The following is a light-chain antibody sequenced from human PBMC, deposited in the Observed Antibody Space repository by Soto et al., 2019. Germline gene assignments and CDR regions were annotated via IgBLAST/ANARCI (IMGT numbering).Light chain of an antibody. Sequence: QSVLNQPASLSGSPGQSITISCTGTSSDVGGYNYVSWYQQHPGKAPKLMIYDVSNRPSGVSNRFSGSKSGNTASLTISGLQAEDEADYYCSSYTSSSTVFYVFGTGTKVTVL. J-gene: IGLJ1*01. CDR3: SSYTSSSTVFYV. CDR1: SSDVGGYNY. V-gene: IGLV2-14*01. CDR2: DVS.